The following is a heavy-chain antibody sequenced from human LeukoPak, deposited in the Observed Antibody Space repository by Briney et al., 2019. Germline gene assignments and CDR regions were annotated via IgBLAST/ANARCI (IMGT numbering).Heavy chain of an antibody. CDR2: IYYSGST. D-gene: IGHD5-18*01. Sequence: SETLSLTCTVSGGSISSSSYYWGWIRQPPGKGLEWIGSIYYSGSTYYNPSLKSRVTISVDTSKNQISLKLSSVTAADTAVYYCARVSNTDTAMDPLDYWGQGTLVTVSS. CDR3: ARVSNTDTAMDPLDY. CDR1: GGSISSSSYY. V-gene: IGHV4-39*07. J-gene: IGHJ4*02.